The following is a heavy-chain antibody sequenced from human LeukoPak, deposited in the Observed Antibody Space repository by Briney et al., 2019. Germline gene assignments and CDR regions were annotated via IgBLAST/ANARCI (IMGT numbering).Heavy chain of an antibody. J-gene: IGHJ2*01. Sequence: GESLKISCKGSGYSFTSYWIGWVRQMPGKGLEWMGITYPGDSDTRYSPSFQGQVTISADKSISTAYLQWSSLNASDTAMYYRARLLRNHWYFDLWGRGTLLTVSS. D-gene: IGHD1-26*01. CDR1: GYSFTSYW. CDR2: TYPGDSDT. V-gene: IGHV5-51*01. CDR3: ARLLRNHWYFDL.